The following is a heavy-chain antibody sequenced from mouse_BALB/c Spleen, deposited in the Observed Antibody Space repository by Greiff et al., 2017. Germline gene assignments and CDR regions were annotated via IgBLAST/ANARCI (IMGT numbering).Heavy chain of an antibody. CDR2: INSNGGST. J-gene: IGHJ3*01. D-gene: IGHD3-1*01. V-gene: IGHV5-6-2*01. CDR1: GFTFSSYY. Sequence: EVHLVESGGGLVKLGGSLKLSCAASGFTFSSYYMSWVRQTPEKRLELVAAINSNGGSTYYPDTVKGRFTISRDNAKNTLYLQMSSLKSEDTALYYCARRGTRGFAYWGQGTLVTVSA. CDR3: ARRGTRGFAY.